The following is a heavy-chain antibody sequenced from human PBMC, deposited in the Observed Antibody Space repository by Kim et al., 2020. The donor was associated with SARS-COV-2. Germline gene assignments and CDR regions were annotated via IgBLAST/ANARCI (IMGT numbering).Heavy chain of an antibody. Sequence: SETLSLTCTVSGGSISSYYWSWIRQPPGKGLEWIGYIYYSGSTKYNPSLKSRVTISVDTSKNQFAQKLSSVTAADTAVYYCARVGGIAAHFDYWGQGTLVTFSS. D-gene: IGHD6-25*01. J-gene: IGHJ4*02. CDR1: GGSISSYY. V-gene: IGHV4-59*01. CDR3: ARVGGIAAHFDY. CDR2: IYYSGST.